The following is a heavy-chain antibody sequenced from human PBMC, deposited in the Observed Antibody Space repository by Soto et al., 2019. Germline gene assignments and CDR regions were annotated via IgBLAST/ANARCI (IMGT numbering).Heavy chain of an antibody. J-gene: IGHJ4*02. Sequence: QVQLVQSGAELKKPGASVKVSCKASGYTFSNYDMNWVRQATGQGPEWIGWVNPNNGDTGYAQKFQGRVTLTTDISTTTAYMELTSMRSEDSAIYYCAKVSRKGYAIDCEYWREGAVITVSS. V-gene: IGHV1-8*01. CDR3: AKVSRKGYAIDCEY. CDR1: GYTFSNYD. D-gene: IGHD5-18*01. CDR2: VNPNNGDT.